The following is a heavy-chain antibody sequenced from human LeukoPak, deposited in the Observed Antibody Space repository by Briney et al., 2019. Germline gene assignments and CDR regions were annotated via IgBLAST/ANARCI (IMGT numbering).Heavy chain of an antibody. Sequence: GGSLRLSCAASGFTFSTYWMHWVREAAGKGLVWVSRIKSDGSSTIYADSVKGRFTISRDNAKNTLFLQMSSLRVEDTAVYYCAGSFSSNWFDPWGQGTLVTVSS. CDR3: AGSFSSNWFDP. CDR2: IKSDGSST. J-gene: IGHJ5*02. CDR1: GFTFSTYW. D-gene: IGHD3-10*01. V-gene: IGHV3-74*01.